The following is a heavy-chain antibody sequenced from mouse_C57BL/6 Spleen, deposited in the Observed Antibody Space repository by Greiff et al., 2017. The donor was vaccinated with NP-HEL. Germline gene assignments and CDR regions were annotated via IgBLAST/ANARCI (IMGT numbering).Heavy chain of an antibody. CDR1: GYTFTSYG. CDR2: IYPRSGNT. Sequence: QVQLQESGAELARPGASVKLSCKASGYTFTSYGISWVKQRTGQGLEWIGEIYPRSGNTYYNEKFKGKATLTADKSSSTAYMELRSLTSEDSAVYFCARGPLITTGFDYWGQGTTLTVSS. J-gene: IGHJ2*01. V-gene: IGHV1-81*01. CDR3: ARGPLITTGFDY. D-gene: IGHD1-1*01.